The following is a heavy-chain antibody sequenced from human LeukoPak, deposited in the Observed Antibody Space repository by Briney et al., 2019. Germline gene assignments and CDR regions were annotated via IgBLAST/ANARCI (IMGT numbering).Heavy chain of an antibody. V-gene: IGHV5-51*01. CDR2: IYPGDSDT. Sequence: GESLKISCKGSGYSFTSYCIGWVRQMPGKGLEWMGIIYPGDSDTRCSPSFQGQVTISADKSISTAYLQWSSLKASDTAMYYCARQKAAIVGATNGMDVWGQGTTVTVSS. D-gene: IGHD1-26*01. CDR3: ARQKAAIVGATNGMDV. CDR1: GYSFTSYC. J-gene: IGHJ6*02.